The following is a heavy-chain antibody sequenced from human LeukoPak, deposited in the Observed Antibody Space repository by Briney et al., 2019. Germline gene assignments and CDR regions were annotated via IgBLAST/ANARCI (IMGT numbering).Heavy chain of an antibody. V-gene: IGHV2-5*01. D-gene: IGHD1-1*01. CDR1: GFSVGSGGVA. J-gene: IGHJ4*02. CDR2: IYWNDDD. Sequence: SGPTLVNPTETLTLTCACSGFSVGSGGVAVGWIRQPPGKALEWLGHIYWNDDDRYSTSLRSRLTFTRDTSENQVVLTVTNMDPVDTATYYCAHLTTSAYYYDYWGQGTLVTVSS. CDR3: AHLTTSAYYYDY.